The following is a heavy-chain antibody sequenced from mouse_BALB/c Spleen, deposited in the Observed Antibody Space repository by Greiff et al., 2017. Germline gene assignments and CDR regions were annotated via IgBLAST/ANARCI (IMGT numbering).Heavy chain of an antibody. Sequence: VQLKESGGGLVQPGGSMKLSCVASGFTFSSYWMSWVRQSPEKGLEWVAEIRLKSDNYATHYAESVKGKFTISRDDSKSRLYLQMNSLRTEDTGIYYCTGNFPWFAYWGQGTLVTVSA. J-gene: IGHJ3*01. V-gene: IGHV6-3*03. CDR1: GFTFSSYW. CDR3: TGNFPWFAY. CDR2: IRLKSDNYAT.